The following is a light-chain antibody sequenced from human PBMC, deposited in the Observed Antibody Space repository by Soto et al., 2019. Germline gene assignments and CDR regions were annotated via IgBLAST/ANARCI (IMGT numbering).Light chain of an antibody. CDR2: DNN. V-gene: IGLV1-51*01. J-gene: IGLJ3*02. CDR1: SSNIGNNY. CDR3: GTWDSSLSAGE. Sequence: QAVVTQPPSVSAAPGQKVTISCSGSSSNIGNNYVSWYQQVPGTAPKLLIYDNNKRPSGIPDRFSGSKSGTSATLGITGLQTGDEADYYCGTWDSSLSAGEFGGGTKLTVL.